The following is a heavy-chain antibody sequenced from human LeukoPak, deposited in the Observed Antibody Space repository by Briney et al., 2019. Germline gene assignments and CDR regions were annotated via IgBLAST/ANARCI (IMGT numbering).Heavy chain of an antibody. V-gene: IGHV4-59*01. D-gene: IGHD3-3*01. Sequence: SETLSLTCTVSGGSITNYYWSWIRQPPGKGLEWIGYISYSGNTKYNPSLKSRVTMSVDSSKNQFSLKLSSETAADTAVYYGARDRASFDFWSGYYFWGQGTLVTVSS. CDR2: ISYSGNT. J-gene: IGHJ4*02. CDR3: ARDRASFDFWSGYYF. CDR1: GGSITNYY.